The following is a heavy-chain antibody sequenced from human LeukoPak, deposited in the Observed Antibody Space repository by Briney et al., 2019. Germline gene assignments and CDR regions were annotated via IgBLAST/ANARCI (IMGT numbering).Heavy chain of an antibody. CDR3: ARGYGSGSYYEF. Sequence: PSETLSLTCAVYGGSFSGYYWGWIRQPPGKGLEWIGEINHSGSTNYNPSLKNRVSISIDTSNNQFSLKLSSVSAADTAVYYRARGYGSGSYYEFWGQGTLVTVSS. J-gene: IGHJ4*02. CDR2: INHSGST. V-gene: IGHV4-34*01. D-gene: IGHD3-10*01. CDR1: GGSFSGYY.